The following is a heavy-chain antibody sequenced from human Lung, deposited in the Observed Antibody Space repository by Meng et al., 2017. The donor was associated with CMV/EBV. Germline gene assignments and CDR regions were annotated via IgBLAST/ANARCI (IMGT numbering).Heavy chain of an antibody. CDR1: GCCISIGGYY. CDR3: ARASYGSGSPLGESWFDP. CDR2: IHSSGST. D-gene: IGHD3-10*01. V-gene: IGHV4-31*02. J-gene: IGHJ5*02. Sequence: HVQLRDAGPVRVKPSENLSLTLTVFGCCISIGGYYWGWIRQQPGKGLEWIGYIHSSGSTYYNPSLRSRLTISVDTSKNQFSLKLSSVTAADTAVYYCARASYGSGSPLGESWFDPWGQGTLVTVSS.